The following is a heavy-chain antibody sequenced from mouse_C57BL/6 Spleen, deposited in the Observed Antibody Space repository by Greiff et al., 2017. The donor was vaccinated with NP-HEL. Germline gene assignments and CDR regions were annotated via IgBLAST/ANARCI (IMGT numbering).Heavy chain of an antibody. CDR3: ARSATVGATGAMDD. Sequence: QVQLQQPGAELVRPGTSVKLSCKASGYTFTSYWMHWVKQRPGQGLEWIGVIDPSDSYTNYNQKFKGKATLTVDTSSSTAYMQLRSLTSEDSAFYYGARSATVGATGAMDDGGKGTSVTASS. D-gene: IGHD1-1*01. V-gene: IGHV1-59*01. CDR2: IDPSDSYT. CDR1: GYTFTSYW. J-gene: IGHJ4*01.